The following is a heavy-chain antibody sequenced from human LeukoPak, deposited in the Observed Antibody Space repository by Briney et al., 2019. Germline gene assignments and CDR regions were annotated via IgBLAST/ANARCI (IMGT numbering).Heavy chain of an antibody. V-gene: IGHV1-18*01. J-gene: IGHJ6*02. Sequence: SSVLVSCKASGYTFTSYGLSWARQPAGQGLAWMGWISAYNGNTNYAQKLQGRVTMTTDTSTSTAYMELRGLRSDDTAVYYCARVLTYYYYGMDVWGQGTTVTVSS. CDR3: ARVLTYYYYGMDV. CDR1: GYTFTSYG. CDR2: ISAYNGNT.